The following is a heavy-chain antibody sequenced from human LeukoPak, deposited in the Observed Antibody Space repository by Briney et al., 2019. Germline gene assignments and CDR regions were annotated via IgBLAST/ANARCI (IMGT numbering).Heavy chain of an antibody. V-gene: IGHV3-30-3*01. CDR3: AREGGITMIVSGAFDI. D-gene: IGHD3-22*01. CDR2: ISYDGSNK. CDR1: GFTFSSYA. Sequence: PGRSLRLSCAASGFTFSSYAMHWVRQAPGKGLEWVAVISYDGSNKYYADSVKGRFTISRDNSKNTLYLQMNSLRAEDTAVYYCAREGGITMIVSGAFDIWGQRTMVTVSS. J-gene: IGHJ3*02.